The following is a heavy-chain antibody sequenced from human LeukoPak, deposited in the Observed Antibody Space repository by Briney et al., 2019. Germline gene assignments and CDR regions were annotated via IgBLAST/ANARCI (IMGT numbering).Heavy chain of an antibody. CDR2: ISGSGGST. V-gene: IGHV3-23*01. J-gene: IGHJ5*02. CDR1: GFTFSDYG. CDR3: ARGIVATINDWFDP. D-gene: IGHD5-12*01. Sequence: PGGSLRLSCAASGFTFSDYGMSWVRQAPGKGLEWVSAISGSGGSTYYADSVKGRFTISRDNSKNSLYLQMNSLRAEDTAVYYCARGIVATINDWFDPWGQGTLVTVSS.